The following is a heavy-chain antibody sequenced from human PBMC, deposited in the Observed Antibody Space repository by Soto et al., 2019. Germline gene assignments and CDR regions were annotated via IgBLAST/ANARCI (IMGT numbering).Heavy chain of an antibody. V-gene: IGHV4-59*01. CDR1: GGSITSYY. CDR3: AKVRDCSGGTCSSGWFDP. D-gene: IGHD2-15*01. Sequence: SETLCLTCTVSGGSITSYYWTWIRQPPGKGLEWIGHISYSGRTSYNSSLKSRVTISLDTSKSQLSLKLSSVTAADTAVYYCAKVRDCSGGTCSSGWFDPWGQGTLVT. J-gene: IGHJ5*02. CDR2: ISYSGRT.